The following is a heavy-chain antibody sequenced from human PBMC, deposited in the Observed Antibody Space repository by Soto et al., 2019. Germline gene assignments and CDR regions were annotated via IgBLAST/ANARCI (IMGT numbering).Heavy chain of an antibody. V-gene: IGHV3-23*01. D-gene: IGHD3-22*01. CDR1: GVTYSSYA. J-gene: IGHJ4*02. Sequence: EVQLLESGGGLVQPGGSLRLSCAAYGVTYSSYAMIWVRQAPGKGLEWVSAISGSGGSTYYEYSVKGRFTISRDNSKNTLYLQMNRLRAEDTAVYYCAKVYYYDSSGYYDYWFQGTLVTVSS. CDR2: ISGSGGST. CDR3: AKVYYYDSSGYYDY.